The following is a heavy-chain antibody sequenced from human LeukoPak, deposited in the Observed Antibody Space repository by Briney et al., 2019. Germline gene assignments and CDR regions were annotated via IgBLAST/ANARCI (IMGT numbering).Heavy chain of an antibody. D-gene: IGHD3-10*01. CDR1: GFTFSSYS. V-gene: IGHV3-21*01. CDR3: ARDNGPGPSDYFDY. CDR2: ISSSSSYI. J-gene: IGHJ4*02. Sequence: GGSLRLSCAASGFTFSSYSMNWVRQAPGKGLEWVSSISSSSSYIYYADSVKGRFTISRDNAKNSLYLQMNSLRAEDTAVYYCARDNGPGPSDYFDYWGQGTLVTVSS.